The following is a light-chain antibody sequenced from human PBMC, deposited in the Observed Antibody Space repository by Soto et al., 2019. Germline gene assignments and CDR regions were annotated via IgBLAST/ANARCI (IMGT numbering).Light chain of an antibody. CDR1: QGISRS. Sequence: DIQMTQSPSTLSASVGDRFTISCQASQGISRSLAWYQQKPGKAPKLLISAASTLQSGVPSRFSGSGSGTEFTLTISSLQPEDFATYYCQQSNDYPRTFGQGTKVDIK. J-gene: IGKJ2*01. CDR3: QQSNDYPRT. CDR2: AAS. V-gene: IGKV1-9*01.